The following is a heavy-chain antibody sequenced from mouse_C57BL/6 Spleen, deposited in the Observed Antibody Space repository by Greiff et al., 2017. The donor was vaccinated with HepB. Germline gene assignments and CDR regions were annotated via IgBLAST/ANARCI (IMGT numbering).Heavy chain of an antibody. Sequence: QVHVKQPGAELVKPGASVKLSCKASGYTFTSYWMQWVKQRPGQGLEWIGEIDPSDSYTNYNQKFKGKATLTVDTSSSTAYMQLSSLTSEDSAVYYCARKGWLGGAWFAYWGQGTLVTVSA. V-gene: IGHV1-50*01. D-gene: IGHD1-1*02. CDR3: ARKGWLGGAWFAY. CDR2: IDPSDSYT. J-gene: IGHJ3*01. CDR1: GYTFTSYW.